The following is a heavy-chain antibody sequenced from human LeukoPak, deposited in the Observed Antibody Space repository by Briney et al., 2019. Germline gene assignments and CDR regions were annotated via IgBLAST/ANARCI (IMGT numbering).Heavy chain of an antibody. J-gene: IGHJ4*02. CDR1: GFTVSSNY. CDR3: ASLTHIAAAGVQDY. Sequence: GGSLRLSCAASGFTVSSNYMSWVRQAPGKGLEWVSVIYSGGSTYYADSVKGRFTISRDNSKNTLYLQMNSLRAEDTAVYYCASLTHIAAAGVQDYWGQGTLVTVSS. V-gene: IGHV3-53*01. CDR2: IYSGGST. D-gene: IGHD6-13*01.